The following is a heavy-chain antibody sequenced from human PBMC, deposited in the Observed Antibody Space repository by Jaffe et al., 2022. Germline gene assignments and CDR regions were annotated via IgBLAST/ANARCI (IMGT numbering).Heavy chain of an antibody. CDR2: ISSSSSYI. CDR3: AMTTVPYNWYFDL. Sequence: EVQLVESGGGLVKPGGSLRLSCAASGFTFSSYSMNWVRQAPGKGLEWVSSISSSSSYIYYADSVKGRFTISRDNAKNSLYLQMNSLRAEDTAVYYCAMTTVPYNWYFDLWGRGTLVTVSS. V-gene: IGHV3-21*01. J-gene: IGHJ2*01. D-gene: IGHD4-17*01. CDR1: GFTFSSYS.